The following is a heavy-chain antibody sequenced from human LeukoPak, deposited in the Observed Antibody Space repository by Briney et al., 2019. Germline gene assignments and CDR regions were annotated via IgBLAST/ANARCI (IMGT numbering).Heavy chain of an antibody. V-gene: IGHV3-7*01. Sequence: PPGGSLRLSCAASGFTFSNYWMTWVRRAPGKGLEWVANIRRDGSETHYVDSVKGRFTISRDNAKKSLYLQMSSLRAEDTAVYYCARHLSGVTGYTYGRGIDYWGQGTLVTVSS. J-gene: IGHJ4*02. CDR2: IRRDGSET. CDR1: GFTFSNYW. D-gene: IGHD5-18*01. CDR3: ARHLSGVTGYTYGRGIDY.